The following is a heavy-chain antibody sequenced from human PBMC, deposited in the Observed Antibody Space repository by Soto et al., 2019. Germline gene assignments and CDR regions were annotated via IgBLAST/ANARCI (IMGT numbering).Heavy chain of an antibody. CDR3: ALRYFDWLLPPNYFDY. CDR1: GGSFSGYY. D-gene: IGHD3-9*01. CDR2: INHSGST. V-gene: IGHV4-34*01. Sequence: SETLSLTCAVYGGSFSGYYWSWIRQPPGKGLERIGEINHSGSTNYNPSLKSRVTISVDTSKNQFSLKLSSVTAADTAVYYCALRYFDWLLPPNYFDYWGQGTLVTVSS. J-gene: IGHJ4*02.